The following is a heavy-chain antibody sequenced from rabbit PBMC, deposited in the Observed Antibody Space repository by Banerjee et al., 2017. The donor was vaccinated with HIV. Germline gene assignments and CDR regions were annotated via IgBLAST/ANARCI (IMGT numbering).Heavy chain of an antibody. V-gene: IGHV1S45*01. CDR3: ARDGTGGGYDFDL. Sequence: QEQLEESGGGLVKPGGTLTLTCTASGFDFSSYSMCWVRQAPGKGLEWIACIYISSGSTWYASWVNGRFTISRASSTTVTLQLTSLTVADTATYFCARDGTGGGYDFDLWGPGTLVTDS. J-gene: IGHJ4*01. D-gene: IGHD7-1*01. CDR1: GFDFSSYS. CDR2: IYISSGST.